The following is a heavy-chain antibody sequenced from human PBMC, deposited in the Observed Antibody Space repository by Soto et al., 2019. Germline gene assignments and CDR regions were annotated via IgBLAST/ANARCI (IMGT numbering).Heavy chain of an antibody. J-gene: IGHJ4*02. CDR3: AKALASADY. V-gene: IGHV3-23*01. Sequence: GGSLRLSCAASGLSFRSYALTWVRQAPGKGLQYVSSISVSDSTYYADSVKGRFSISRDNSKNTLYLQMNSLRAEDTAVYYCAKALASADYWGQGTLVTVSS. CDR2: ISVSDST. CDR1: GLSFRSYA. D-gene: IGHD2-21*01.